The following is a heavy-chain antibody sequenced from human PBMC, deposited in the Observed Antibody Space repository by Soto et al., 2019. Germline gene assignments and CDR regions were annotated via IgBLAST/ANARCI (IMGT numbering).Heavy chain of an antibody. CDR2: IYYSGST. CDR1: GGSISSYY. D-gene: IGHD6-13*01. J-gene: IGHJ4*02. Sequence: SETLSLTCTVSGGSISSYYWSWIRQPPGKGLEWIGYIYYSGSTNYNPSLKSRVTISVDTSKNQISLKLSSVTAADTAAYYCARGWYWNSWWDYWGQGTRVTVSS. CDR3: ARGWYWNSWWDY. V-gene: IGHV4-59*01.